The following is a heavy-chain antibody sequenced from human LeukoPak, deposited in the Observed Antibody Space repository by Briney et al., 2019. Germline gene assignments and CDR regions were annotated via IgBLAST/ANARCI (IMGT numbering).Heavy chain of an antibody. Sequence: GGSLRLSCAASGFTVSSIHMVWVRQAPGKGLEWVANIKQDGSEKYYVDSVKGRFIISRDNAKNSLYLQMNSLRAGDTAVYYCATPLDYYDSSGYHQGGDWGQGTLVTVSS. CDR1: GFTVSSIH. D-gene: IGHD3-22*01. V-gene: IGHV3-7*03. CDR2: IKQDGSEK. CDR3: ATPLDYYDSSGYHQGGD. J-gene: IGHJ4*02.